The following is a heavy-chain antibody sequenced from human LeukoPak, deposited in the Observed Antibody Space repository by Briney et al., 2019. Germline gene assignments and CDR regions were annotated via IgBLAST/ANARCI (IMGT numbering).Heavy chain of an antibody. CDR1: GGSFSGYY. V-gene: IGHV4-34*01. J-gene: IGHJ4*02. D-gene: IGHD3-16*02. CDR2: INHSGST. CDR3: ARMGSYRYLAYFDY. Sequence: SETLSLTCAVYGGSFSGYYWSWIRQPPGKGLEWIGEINHSGSTNYNPSLKSRVTISVDMSKNQFSLKLSSVTAADTAVYYCARMGSYRYLAYFDYWGQGTLVTVSS.